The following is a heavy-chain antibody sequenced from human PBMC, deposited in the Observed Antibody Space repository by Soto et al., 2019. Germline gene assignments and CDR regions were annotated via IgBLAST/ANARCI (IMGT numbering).Heavy chain of an antibody. J-gene: IGHJ6*02. D-gene: IGHD3-3*01. Sequence: SETLSLTCTVSGGSVSSGSYYWSWIRQPPGKGLEWIGYIYYSGSTNYNPSLKSRVTISVDTSKNQFSLKLSSVTAADTAVYYCASVRYYDFWSGPRMDVWGQGTTVTVSS. CDR3: ASVRYYDFWSGPRMDV. V-gene: IGHV4-61*01. CDR2: IYYSGST. CDR1: GGSVSSGSYY.